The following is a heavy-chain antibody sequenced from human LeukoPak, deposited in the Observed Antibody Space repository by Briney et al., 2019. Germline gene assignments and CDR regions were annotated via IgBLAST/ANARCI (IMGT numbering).Heavy chain of an antibody. D-gene: IGHD7-27*01. CDR2: INTDGSDT. CDR3: ARNNWGIDD. J-gene: IGHJ4*02. CDR1: GFTFSNHW. V-gene: IGHV3-74*01. Sequence: GGSLRLSCAASGFTFSNHWMHWVRQVSGKGLVWVSRINTDGSDTSYADSVEGRFTISRDSARNTSYLQMNSLRPEDTAVYYCARNNWGIDDWGQGTLVTVSS.